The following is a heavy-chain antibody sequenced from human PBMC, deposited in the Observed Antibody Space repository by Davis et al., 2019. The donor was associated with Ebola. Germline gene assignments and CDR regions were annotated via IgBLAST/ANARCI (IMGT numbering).Heavy chain of an antibody. D-gene: IGHD5-18*01. CDR1: GFTFSNFW. CDR2: ISSDGSGP. Sequence: GESLKISCAAPGFTFSNFWMHWVRQGPGKGLVWVSRISSDGSGPAYADSVKGRFTISRDNAKSTVYLQMNSLRAEDTAVYYCARSGGHSFGQNLGQGTLVTVSS. V-gene: IGHV3-74*03. J-gene: IGHJ4*02. CDR3: ARSGGHSFGQN.